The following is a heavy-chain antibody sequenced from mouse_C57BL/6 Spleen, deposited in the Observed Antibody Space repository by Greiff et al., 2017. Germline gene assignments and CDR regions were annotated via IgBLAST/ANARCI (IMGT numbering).Heavy chain of an antibody. Sequence: QVQLQQPGAELVKPGASVKLSCKASGYTFTSYWMHWVKQRPGQGLEWIGMIHPNSGSTNYNEKFKSKATLTVDKSSSTAYMQLSSLTSEDSAVYYCARYTTVVADAMGDWGQGTSVTVSS. J-gene: IGHJ4*01. CDR1: GYTFTSYW. CDR2: IHPNSGST. V-gene: IGHV1-64*01. CDR3: ARYTTVVADAMGD. D-gene: IGHD1-1*01.